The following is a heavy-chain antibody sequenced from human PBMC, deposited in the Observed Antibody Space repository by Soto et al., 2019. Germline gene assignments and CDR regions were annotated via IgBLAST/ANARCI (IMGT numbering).Heavy chain of an antibody. J-gene: IGHJ3*02. V-gene: IGHV3-48*03. CDR3: ARDQLERSAFDI. CDR2: ISSSGSTI. Sequence: GGSLRLSCAASGFTFSSYEMNWVRQAPGKGLEWVSYISSSGSTIYYADSVKGRFTISRDNAKNSLYLQMNSLRAEDTAVYYCARDQLERSAFDIWGQGTMVTVSS. D-gene: IGHD1-1*01. CDR1: GFTFSSYE.